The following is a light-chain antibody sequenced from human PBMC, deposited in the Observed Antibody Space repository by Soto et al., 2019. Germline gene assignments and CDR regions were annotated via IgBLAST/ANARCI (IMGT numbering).Light chain of an antibody. CDR2: GAS. CDR3: QQYHNWPPQYT. Sequence: EIVMTQSPATLSVSPGDSATLSCRASQTISSNLAWYQQRPGQAPRLLIHGASTRATGVPARFSGSGSGTEFTLTISGLQSEDFAVYFCQQYHNWPPQYTFGQGTKLQIK. CDR1: QTISSN. J-gene: IGKJ2*01. V-gene: IGKV3-15*01.